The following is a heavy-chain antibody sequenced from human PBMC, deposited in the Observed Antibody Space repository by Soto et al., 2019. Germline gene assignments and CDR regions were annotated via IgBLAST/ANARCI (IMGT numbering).Heavy chain of an antibody. V-gene: IGHV3-30*04. D-gene: IGHD3-3*01. CDR2: TSSDGATT. J-gene: IGHJ4*02. Sequence: PGGSLTLSYSTAGFTFRGYSMHWLRQAPGKELEWVAVTSSDGATTYYADSVRGRFTVSRDNSKRTLFLQMNSLIPDDTAVYYCAREVVLPEWFFDNWGQGILVIVSS. CDR1: GFTFRGYS. CDR3: AREVVLPEWFFDN.